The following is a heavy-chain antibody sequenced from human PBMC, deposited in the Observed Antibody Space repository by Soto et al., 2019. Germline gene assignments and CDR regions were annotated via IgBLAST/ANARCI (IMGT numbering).Heavy chain of an antibody. J-gene: IGHJ3*02. CDR2: INAGNGNT. Sequence: ASLRFSCKASGYTFTSYAMHWARQAPGQRLEWMGWINAGNGNTKYSQKFQGRVTITRDTSASTAYMELSSLRSEDTAVYYCARDKEIGSAFDIWGQGTMVNVSS. CDR3: ARDKEIGSAFDI. V-gene: IGHV1-3*01. CDR1: GYTFTSYA. D-gene: IGHD2-15*01.